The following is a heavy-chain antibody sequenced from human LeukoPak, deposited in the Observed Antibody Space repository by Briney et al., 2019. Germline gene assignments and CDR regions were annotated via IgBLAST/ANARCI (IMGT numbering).Heavy chain of an antibody. J-gene: IGHJ4*02. Sequence: ASVKVSCKASGYPFIGYYMHWVRQAPGQGLEWMGRINPDSGGTKYAQSFQGRVTMTRDTSISTAYMELSGLRSDDTAVYYCARELQSGTYSEYYLDYWGQGTLVTVSS. CDR2: INPDSGGT. D-gene: IGHD1-26*01. CDR3: ARELQSGTYSEYYLDY. CDR1: GYPFIGYY. V-gene: IGHV1-2*06.